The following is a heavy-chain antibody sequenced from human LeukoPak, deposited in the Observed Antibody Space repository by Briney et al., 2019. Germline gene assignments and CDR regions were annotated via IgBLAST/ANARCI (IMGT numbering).Heavy chain of an antibody. CDR1: GYSFTNYW. CDR2: IHPRDSDT. D-gene: IGHD2-15*01. J-gene: IGHJ4*02. V-gene: IGHV5-51*01. Sequence: GKSLKISCKGSGYSFTNYWIGWVRQMPGKGLEWMGIIHPRDSDTRYSPSFQGQVTISADKSISTAYLQWSSLKASDTAMYYCARRYCSGSSCYLFDYWGQGTLVTVSS. CDR3: ARRYCSGSSCYLFDY.